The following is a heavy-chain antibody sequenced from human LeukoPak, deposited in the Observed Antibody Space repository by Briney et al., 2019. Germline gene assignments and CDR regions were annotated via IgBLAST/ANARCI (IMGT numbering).Heavy chain of an antibody. V-gene: IGHV4-34*01. J-gene: IGHJ4*02. CDR3: AVTYYDILTGYSPSDY. CDR2: INHSGST. Sequence: KPSETLSLTCAVYGGSFSGYYWSWIRQPPGKGLEWIGEINHSGSTNYNPSLKSRVTISVDTSKNQFSLKLSSVTAADTAVYYCAVTYYDILTGYSPSDYWGQGTLVTVSS. D-gene: IGHD3-9*01. CDR1: GGSFSGYY.